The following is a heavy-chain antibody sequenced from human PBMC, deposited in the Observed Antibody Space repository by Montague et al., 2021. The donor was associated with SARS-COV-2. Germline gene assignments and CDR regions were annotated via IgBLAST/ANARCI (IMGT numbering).Heavy chain of an antibody. Sequence: SLRLSCAASGFTFSSYSMNWVRQAPGKGLEWVSSISSSSSYIYYADSVKGRFTISRDSAKNSLYLQMNSLRAEDTAVYYCASGAAGATYYYYGMDVWGQGTTVTVSS. CDR2: ISSSSSYI. V-gene: IGHV3-21*01. CDR3: ASGAAGATYYYYGMDV. CDR1: GFTFSSYS. J-gene: IGHJ6*02. D-gene: IGHD1-26*01.